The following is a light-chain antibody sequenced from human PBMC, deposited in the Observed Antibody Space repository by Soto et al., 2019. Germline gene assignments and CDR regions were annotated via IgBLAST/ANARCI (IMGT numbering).Light chain of an antibody. CDR2: SAS. V-gene: IGKV3-20*01. CDR3: QQYDCSPFP. CDR1: QSVSSSY. J-gene: IGKJ3*01. Sequence: EIVLTQSPGTLSLSPGERATLSCRASQSVSSSYLAWYQQKPGQAPRLLIYSASNKATGIPDRFSGSGSGTDFTLTISSLEPDYFALYYYQQYDCSPFPFGPGTNVDV.